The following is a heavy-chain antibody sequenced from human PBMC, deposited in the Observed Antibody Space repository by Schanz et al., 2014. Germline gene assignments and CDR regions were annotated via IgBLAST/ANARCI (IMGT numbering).Heavy chain of an antibody. V-gene: IGHV4-34*03. CDR2: INHSGGT. CDR3: YGMDV. CDR1: GGSSSDCY. Sequence: QVQLQQWGAGLLKASETLSLTCAVYGGSSSDCYWSWIRQPPGKGLEWIGEINHSGGTNYNPSLKSRTPISVDTSKTQFSLRLPSVTAADTAVYYCYGMDVWGQGTTVTVSS. J-gene: IGHJ6*02.